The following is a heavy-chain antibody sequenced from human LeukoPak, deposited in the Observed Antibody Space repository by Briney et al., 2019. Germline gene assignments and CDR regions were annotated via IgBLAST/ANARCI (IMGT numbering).Heavy chain of an antibody. V-gene: IGHV4-4*02. D-gene: IGHD3-22*01. J-gene: IGHJ4*02. CDR3: ARQLYYDSTGYNFDF. Sequence: PSGTLSLTCAVSGGSISSSNWWSWVRQPPGKGLEWIGEINHSGSTNYNPSLKSRVTISVDTSKNQFSLKLSSVTAADTAVYYCARQLYYDSTGYNFDFWGQGALVTVSS. CDR1: GGSISSSNW. CDR2: INHSGST.